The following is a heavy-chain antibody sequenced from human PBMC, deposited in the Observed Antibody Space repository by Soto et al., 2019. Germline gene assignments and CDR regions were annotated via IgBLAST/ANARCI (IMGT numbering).Heavy chain of an antibody. CDR3: ARDFYDFWSGYYTPDSYYYYYYGMDV. Sequence: ASVKVSWKASGYTFTSYYMHWVRQAPGQGLEWMGIINPSGGSTSYAQKFQGRVTMTRDTSTSTVYMELSSLRSEDTAVYYCARDFYDFWSGYYTPDSYYYYYYGMDVWGQGTTVTVSS. D-gene: IGHD3-3*01. CDR1: GYTFTSYY. J-gene: IGHJ6*02. V-gene: IGHV1-46*01. CDR2: INPSGGST.